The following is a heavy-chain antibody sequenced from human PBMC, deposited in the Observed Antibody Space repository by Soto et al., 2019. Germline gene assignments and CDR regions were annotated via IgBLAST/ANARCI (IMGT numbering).Heavy chain of an antibody. D-gene: IGHD5-12*01. CDR1: GFTFSSHA. J-gene: IGHJ4*02. Sequence: GGSLRLSCAASGFTFSSHAMSWVRQAPGKGLEWVSAISDSRGTSYYADSVKGRFTISRDSSKNSLYLQMNSLRADDTAVYYCAKGTGYDYFSGSDYWGQGTRVTVSS. V-gene: IGHV3-23*01. CDR3: AKGTGYDYFSGSDY. CDR2: ISDSRGTS.